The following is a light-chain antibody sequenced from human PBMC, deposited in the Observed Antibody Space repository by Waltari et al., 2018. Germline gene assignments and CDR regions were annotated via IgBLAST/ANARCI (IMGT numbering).Light chain of an antibody. Sequence: DIVMTQSPDSLSVSLGERATINCKSGQNLLYSSNNKNYLAWYQQKPGQPPKLLISWASTRKSGVPDRFSGSGSETDFTLTISNLQAEDVAVYYCQQYYTFPPTFGPGTKEDFK. CDR2: WAS. J-gene: IGKJ3*01. V-gene: IGKV4-1*01. CDR3: QQYYTFPPT. CDR1: QNLLYSSNNKNY.